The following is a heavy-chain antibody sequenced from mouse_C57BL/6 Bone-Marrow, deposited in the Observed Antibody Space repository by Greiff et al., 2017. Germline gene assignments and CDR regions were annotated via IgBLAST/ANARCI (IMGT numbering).Heavy chain of an antibody. Sequence: VQLQESGPGLVAPSQSLSITCTVSGFSLTSYGVHWVRQPPGKGLEWLGVIWAGGSTNYNSALMSRLSISTDNSKSQVFLKMNSLQTDDTAMYYCARGRGNHYAMDYWGQGTAVTVSS. V-gene: IGHV2-9*02. CDR2: IWAGGST. CDR3: ARGRGNHYAMDY. D-gene: IGHD2-1*01. J-gene: IGHJ4*01. CDR1: GFSLTSYG.